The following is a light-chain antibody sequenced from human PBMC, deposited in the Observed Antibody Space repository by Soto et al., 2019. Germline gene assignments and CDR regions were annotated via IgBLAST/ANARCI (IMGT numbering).Light chain of an antibody. CDR3: QQYYSVPIT. CDR2: WAS. CDR1: QNVLYSSNNKNY. V-gene: IGKV4-1*01. J-gene: IGKJ5*01. Sequence: DIVMTQSPDSLAVSLGERATINCKSSQNVLYSSNNKNYLAWYQQKSGQPPKLLIYWASTRESGVPDRFSGRGSGTDFTLTISSLQAEDVAVYYCQQYYSVPITFGQGTRLEIK.